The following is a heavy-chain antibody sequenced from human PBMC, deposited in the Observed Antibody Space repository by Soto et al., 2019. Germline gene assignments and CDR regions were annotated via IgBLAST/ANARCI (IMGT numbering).Heavy chain of an antibody. CDR3: ARGPSYSDSYFDH. CDR1: EFTFSNYA. V-gene: IGHV3-30*03. Sequence: GGSLRLSCAASEFTFSNYAMHWVRQAPGKGLQWLAVISYDGNNKYYADSVEGRFAISRDNSKNTVYLQMNSLRLEDTAVYYCARGPSYSDSYFDHWGQGTLVTVSS. J-gene: IGHJ4*02. CDR2: ISYDGNNK. D-gene: IGHD4-17*01.